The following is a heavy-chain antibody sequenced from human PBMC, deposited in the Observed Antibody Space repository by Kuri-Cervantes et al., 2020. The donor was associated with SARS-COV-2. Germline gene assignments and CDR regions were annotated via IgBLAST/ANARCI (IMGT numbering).Heavy chain of an antibody. CDR3: ARGGGGSSWYFDY. Sequence: SETLSLTCSVSGGSINSSSFYWGWIRQPPGKGLEWIGMIYYSGSPYYNPSLKSRVTISVDRSENQFSLKLSSVTAADTAVYYCARGGGGSSWYFDYWGQGTLVTVSS. J-gene: IGHJ4*02. D-gene: IGHD6-13*01. CDR2: IYYSGSP. CDR1: GGSINSSSFY. V-gene: IGHV4-39*07.